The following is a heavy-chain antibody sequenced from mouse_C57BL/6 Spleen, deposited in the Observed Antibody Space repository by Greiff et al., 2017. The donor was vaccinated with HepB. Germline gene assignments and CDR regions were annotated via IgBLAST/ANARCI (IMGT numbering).Heavy chain of an antibody. J-gene: IGHJ1*03. CDR1: GYAFSSYW. CDR2: IYPGDGDT. V-gene: IGHV1-80*01. D-gene: IGHD1-1*01. CDR3: ARSHGSRETYFDV. Sequence: VQLQESGAELVKPGASVKISCKASGYAFSSYWMNWVKQRPGKGLEWIGQIYPGDGDTNYNGKFKGKATLTADKSSSTAYMQLSSLTSEDSAVYICARSHGSRETYFDVWGTGTTVTVSS.